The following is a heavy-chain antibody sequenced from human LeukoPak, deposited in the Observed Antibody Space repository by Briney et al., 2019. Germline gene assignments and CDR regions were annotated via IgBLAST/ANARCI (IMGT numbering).Heavy chain of an antibody. CDR1: GFTFYDYA. CDR2: ISWNSGSI. D-gene: IGHD3-10*01. Sequence: GGSLRLSCAASGFTFYDYAMHWVRQAPGKGLEWVSGISWNSGSIGYADSVKGRFTISRDNAKNSLYLQMNSLRAEDTALYYCAKDIVYYYGSGSRAFDIWGQGTMVTVSS. CDR3: AKDIVYYYGSGSRAFDI. J-gene: IGHJ3*02. V-gene: IGHV3-9*01.